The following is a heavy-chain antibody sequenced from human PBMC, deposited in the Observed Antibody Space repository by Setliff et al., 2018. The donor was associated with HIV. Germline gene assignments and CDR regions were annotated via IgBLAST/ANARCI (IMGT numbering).Heavy chain of an antibody. CDR2: INPNSGVT. Sequence: GASVKVSCKASGYTFTGYYMHWVRQAPGQGLEWMGRINPNSGVTKYAEKFQGRVTMTRDTSINTIYMELSRLRSDDTAVYYCARDLRDGFEEWFSTLDDGMDVWGQGTTVTVSS. CDR3: ARDLRDGFEEWFSTLDDGMDV. D-gene: IGHD3-3*01. V-gene: IGHV1-2*06. J-gene: IGHJ6*02. CDR1: GYTFTGYY.